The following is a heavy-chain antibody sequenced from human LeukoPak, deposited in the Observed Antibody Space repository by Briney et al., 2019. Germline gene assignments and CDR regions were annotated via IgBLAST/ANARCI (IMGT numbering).Heavy chain of an antibody. CDR1: GYTFTNYA. CDR2: INAANGNT. Sequence: GASVKLSCKASGYTFTNYAMHWVRQAPGRRLEWMGWINAANGNTKYSQKFQGRVTITRDTSANTAYMELSSLRSEDTAVYYCARGPSDYYDSSGPQPSNFDYWGQGTLVTVSS. CDR3: ARGPSDYYDSSGPQPSNFDY. V-gene: IGHV1-3*01. D-gene: IGHD3-22*01. J-gene: IGHJ4*02.